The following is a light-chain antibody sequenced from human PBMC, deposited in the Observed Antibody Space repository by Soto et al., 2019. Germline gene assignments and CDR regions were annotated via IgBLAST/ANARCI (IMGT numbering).Light chain of an antibody. Sequence: VMTQTPLSSPVALGQPASISCKSSQSLVYTDGNTFLNWFHQRPGQPPRLLIYKVSDRFSGVXDXXRGRGAGTDFTLKINRVEAEDVGVYYCMQATHVPHTFGGGTKVEIK. CDR1: QSLVYTDGNTF. CDR3: MQATHVPHT. CDR2: KVS. J-gene: IGKJ4*01. V-gene: IGKV2-24*01.